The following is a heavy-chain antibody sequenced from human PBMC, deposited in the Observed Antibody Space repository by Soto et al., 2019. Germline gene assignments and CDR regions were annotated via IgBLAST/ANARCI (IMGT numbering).Heavy chain of an antibody. CDR3: ASSLDHCSGGSCYHDAFDI. J-gene: IGHJ3*02. CDR2: INPNSGGT. Sequence: ASVKVSCKASGYTFTGYYMHWVRQAPGQGLECMGWINPNSGGTNYAQKFQGWVTMTRDTSISTAYMELSRLRSDDTAVYYCASSLDHCSGGSCYHDAFDIWGQGTMVTVSS. V-gene: IGHV1-2*04. D-gene: IGHD2-15*01. CDR1: GYTFTGYY.